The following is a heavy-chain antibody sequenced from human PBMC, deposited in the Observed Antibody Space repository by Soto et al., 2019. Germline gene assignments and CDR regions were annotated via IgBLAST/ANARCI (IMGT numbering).Heavy chain of an antibody. CDR3: ASSIS. J-gene: IGHJ5*02. V-gene: IGHV3-33*01. CDR1: GFTFSSYG. CDR2: IWYDGSNK. Sequence: QVQLVESGGGVVQPGRSLRLSCAASGFTFSSYGMHWVRQAPGKGLEWVAVIWYDGSNKNYADSVKGRFTITRDNSKNTLYLQMNSLRVEDTAVYYCASSISWGQGTLVTVSS.